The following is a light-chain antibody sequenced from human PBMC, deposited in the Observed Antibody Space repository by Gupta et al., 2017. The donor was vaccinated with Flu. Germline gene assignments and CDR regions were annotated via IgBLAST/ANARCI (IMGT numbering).Light chain of an antibody. CDR2: KDS. CDR1: ALAKKY. CDR3: QSADSSGIYWV. Sequence: GQTARITCTGDALAKKYAYWYQQKPGQAPVLVIYKDSERPSGIPERFSGSSSGTTVTLIISGVQAEDEADYYCQSADSSGIYWVFGGGTKLTVL. V-gene: IGLV3-25*03. J-gene: IGLJ3*02.